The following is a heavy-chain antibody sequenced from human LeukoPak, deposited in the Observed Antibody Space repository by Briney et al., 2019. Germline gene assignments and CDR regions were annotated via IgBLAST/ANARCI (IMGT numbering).Heavy chain of an antibody. CDR3: ARVVGVLLAFDI. J-gene: IGHJ3*02. CDR1: GGSISSGDYY. CDR2: IYYSGST. Sequence: SETLSLTCTVSGGSISSGDYYRSWIRQPPGKGLEWIGYIYYSGSTYYNPSLKSRVTISVDTSKNQFSLKLSSVTAADTAVYYCARVVGVLLAFDIWGQGTMVTVSS. D-gene: IGHD2-8*01. V-gene: IGHV4-30-4*01.